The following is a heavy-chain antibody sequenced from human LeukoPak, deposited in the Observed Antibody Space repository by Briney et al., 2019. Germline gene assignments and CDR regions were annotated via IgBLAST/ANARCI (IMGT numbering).Heavy chain of an antibody. V-gene: IGHV3-33*06. CDR3: AKLRVTAAVSY. D-gene: IGHD6-13*01. CDR2: IWYDGSNK. Sequence: GGSLRLSCAASGFTFSSYGMHWVRQAPGKGLEWVAVIWYDGSNKYYADSVKGRFTISRDNSKNTLYLQMNSLRAEDTAVYYCAKLRVTAAVSYWGQGTLVTVSS. CDR1: GFTFSSYG. J-gene: IGHJ4*02.